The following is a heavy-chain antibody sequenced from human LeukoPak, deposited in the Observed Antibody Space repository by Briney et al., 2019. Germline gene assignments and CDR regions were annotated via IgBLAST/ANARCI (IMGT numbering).Heavy chain of an antibody. D-gene: IGHD5-24*01. V-gene: IGHV1-8*02. Sequence: ASVKVSCKASGYTFTSYGISWVRQAPGQGLEWMGWMNPNSGNTGYAQKFQGRVTMTRNTSISTAYMELSSLRSEDTAVYYCARSLTSKMATTRYYYYYGMDVWGQGTTVTVSS. CDR3: ARSLTSKMATTRYYYYYGMDV. J-gene: IGHJ6*02. CDR1: GYTFTSYG. CDR2: MNPNSGNT.